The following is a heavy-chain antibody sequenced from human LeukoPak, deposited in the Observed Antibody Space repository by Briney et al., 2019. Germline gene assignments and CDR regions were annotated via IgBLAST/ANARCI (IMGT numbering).Heavy chain of an antibody. CDR2: IKQDGSEK. D-gene: IGHD6-13*01. J-gene: IGHJ4*02. CDR1: GFTFSSYW. Sequence: GGSLRLSCAASGFTFSSYWMSWVRQAPGKGLEWVANIKQDGSEKYYVDSVKGRFTISRDNAKNSLYLQMNSLRAEDTAVYYCAKNGGRGQQLGFDYWGQGTLVTVSS. V-gene: IGHV3-7*01. CDR3: AKNGGRGQQLGFDY.